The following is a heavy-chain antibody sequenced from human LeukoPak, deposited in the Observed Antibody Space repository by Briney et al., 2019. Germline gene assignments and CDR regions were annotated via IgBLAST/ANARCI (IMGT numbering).Heavy chain of an antibody. J-gene: IGHJ6*02. Sequence: SQTLSLTCTVSGGSISSGGYYWSWIRQHPGKGLEWIGYIYYSGSTYYNPSLKSRVTISVDTSKNQFSLKLSSVTAADTAVYYCAREPVLAGDYYYYGMDVWGQGTTVTVSS. D-gene: IGHD1-14*01. CDR1: GGSISSGGYY. CDR3: AREPVLAGDYYYYGMDV. CDR2: IYYSGST. V-gene: IGHV4-31*03.